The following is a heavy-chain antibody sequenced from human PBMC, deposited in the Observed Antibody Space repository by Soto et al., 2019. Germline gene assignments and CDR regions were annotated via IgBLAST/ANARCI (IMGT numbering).Heavy chain of an antibody. D-gene: IGHD3-3*01. CDR2: ISGSDGKT. CDR1: GFSFGSYA. CDR3: ARWSYLDY. V-gene: IGHV3-23*01. J-gene: IGHJ4*02. Sequence: XESLEISCAASGFSFGSYALSWVRQAPGKGLEWVSTISGSDGKTFYADSVKGRFSISRDTSQSTLYLQMNSLRADDTAIYYCARWSYLDYWGQGTRVTVSS.